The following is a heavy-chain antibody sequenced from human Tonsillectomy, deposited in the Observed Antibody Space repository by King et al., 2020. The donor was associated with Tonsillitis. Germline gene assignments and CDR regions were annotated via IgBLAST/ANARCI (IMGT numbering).Heavy chain of an antibody. CDR1: GFTISDVW. CDR3: TPHSRHRTKIDY. Sequence: VQLVESGGGLVKPGGSLRLSCVASGFTISDVWMSWVRQAPGKGLEWVGRIKVTSDSGTINYAAPVKGRFTISRDDLKNTLYLQMNSLKTGDTALYYCTPHSRHRTKIDYWGQGTLVTVSP. V-gene: IGHV3-15*01. D-gene: IGHD2-8*01. J-gene: IGHJ4*02. CDR2: IKVTSDSGTI.